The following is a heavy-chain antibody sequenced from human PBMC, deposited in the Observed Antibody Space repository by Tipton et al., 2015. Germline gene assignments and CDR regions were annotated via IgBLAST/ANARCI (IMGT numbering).Heavy chain of an antibody. Sequence: SLRLSCAASGFSVRGNDMSWVRQAPGKGLEWVSHISGNGRGTYYADSVKGRFIVSRDNSKNTLFMQMNSLRAEDTAVYYCARRSDYGDYSDYWGQGTLVTVSS. J-gene: IGHJ4*02. CDR2: ISGNGRGT. CDR3: ARRSDYGDYSDY. CDR1: GFSVRGND. V-gene: IGHV3-23*01. D-gene: IGHD4-17*01.